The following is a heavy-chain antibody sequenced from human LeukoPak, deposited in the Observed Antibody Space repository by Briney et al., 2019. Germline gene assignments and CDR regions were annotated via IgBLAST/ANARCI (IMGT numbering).Heavy chain of an antibody. Sequence: GASVKVSCKASGGTFSSYAISWVRQAPGQGLEWMGIINTNTGTRTNAQRLQGRITMTRDTSTSSAYMELSSLSSDDTAMYYCARDLGAYYGPNYWGQGTLVTVSS. CDR1: GGTFSSYA. CDR3: ARDLGAYYGPNY. CDR2: INTNTGTR. D-gene: IGHD4/OR15-4a*01. V-gene: IGHV1-46*01. J-gene: IGHJ4*02.